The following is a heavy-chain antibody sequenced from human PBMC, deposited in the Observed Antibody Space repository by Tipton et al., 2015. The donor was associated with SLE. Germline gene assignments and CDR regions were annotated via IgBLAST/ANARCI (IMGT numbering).Heavy chain of an antibody. CDR1: GFTFRTYW. D-gene: IGHD5-12*01. CDR2: IRQDGIEK. Sequence: SLRLSCVASGFTFRTYWMNWVRQAPGKGLECVANIRQDGIEKHYVDSVKGRFTISRDNAKNSVYLQMNILRAEDTAVYYCVRGGVDRRVDWFDPWGQGTLVTVSS. J-gene: IGHJ5*02. CDR3: VRGGVDRRVDWFDP. V-gene: IGHV3-7*01.